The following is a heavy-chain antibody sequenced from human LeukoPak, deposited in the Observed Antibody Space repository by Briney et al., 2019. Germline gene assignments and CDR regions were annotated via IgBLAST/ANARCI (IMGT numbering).Heavy chain of an antibody. J-gene: IGHJ4*02. CDR2: ISYDGSNK. D-gene: IGHD6-13*01. Sequence: GGSLRLSCAASGFTFSSYGMHWVRQAPGKGLEWVAVISYDGSNKYYADSVKGRFTISRDNSKNMLYLQMNSLRAEDTAVYYCAIIAAAGDLDYWGQGTLVTVSS. CDR1: GFTFSSYG. CDR3: AIIAAAGDLDY. V-gene: IGHV3-30*03.